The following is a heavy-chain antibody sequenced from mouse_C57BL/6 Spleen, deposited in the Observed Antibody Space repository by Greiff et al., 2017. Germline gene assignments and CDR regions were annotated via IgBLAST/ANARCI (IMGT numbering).Heavy chain of an antibody. D-gene: IGHD1-1*01. J-gene: IGHJ2*01. V-gene: IGHV1-80*01. CDR3: ARSRYYYGSRYYFDY. CDR2: IYPGDGDT. CDR1: GYAFSSYW. Sequence: VQRVESGAELVKPGASVKISCKASGYAFSSYWMNWVKQRPGKGLEWIGQIYPGDGDTNYNGKFNGKATLTADKSSSTAYMQLSSLTSEDSAVYFCARSRYYYGSRYYFDYWGQGTTLTVSS.